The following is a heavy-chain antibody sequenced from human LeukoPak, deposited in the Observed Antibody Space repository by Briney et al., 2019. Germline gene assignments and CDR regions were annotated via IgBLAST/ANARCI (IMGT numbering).Heavy chain of an antibody. Sequence: SETLSLTCTVSGGSISSSSYYWGWIRQPPGKGLEWIGSIYYSGSTYYNPSLKSRVTISVDTSKNQFSLKLSSVTAADTAVYYCARHVRMGDYYDSSGYSDAFDIWGQGTMVTVSS. CDR2: IYYSGST. V-gene: IGHV4-39*01. J-gene: IGHJ3*02. CDR1: GGSISSSSYY. CDR3: ARHVRMGDYYDSSGYSDAFDI. D-gene: IGHD3-22*01.